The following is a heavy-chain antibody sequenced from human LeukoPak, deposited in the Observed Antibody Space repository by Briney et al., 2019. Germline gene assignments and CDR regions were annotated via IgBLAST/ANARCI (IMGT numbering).Heavy chain of an antibody. J-gene: IGHJ4*02. CDR3: AKDLSITMIVVVAPDY. D-gene: IGHD3-22*01. V-gene: IGHV3-30*02. CDR1: GFTFSSYG. CDR2: IRYDGSNE. Sequence: GGSLRLSCAASGFTFSSYGMHWVRQAPGKGLEWVAFIRYDGSNEYYADSVKGRFTISRDNSKNTLYLQMNSLRAEDTAVYYCAKDLSITMIVVVAPDYWGQGTLVTVSS.